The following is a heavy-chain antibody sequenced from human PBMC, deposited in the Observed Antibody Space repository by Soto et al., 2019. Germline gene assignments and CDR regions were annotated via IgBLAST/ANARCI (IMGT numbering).Heavy chain of an antibody. D-gene: IGHD4-17*01. CDR2: MYYSGST. Sequence: SLTCTVSGGSISSYYWNWIRQSPGKGLEWIGYMYYSGSTKYNPSLKSRVTISVDTSKNQFSLKLSSVTAADTAVYYCARDVGYGDYYFDYWGQGTLVTVSS. CDR3: ARDVGYGDYYFDY. V-gene: IGHV4-59*01. J-gene: IGHJ4*02. CDR1: GGSISSYY.